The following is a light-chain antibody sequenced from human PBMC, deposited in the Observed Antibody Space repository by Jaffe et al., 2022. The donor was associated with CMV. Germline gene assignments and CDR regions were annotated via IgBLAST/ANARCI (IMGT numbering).Light chain of an antibody. CDR1: SLRFNY. Sequence: SSELTQDPAVSVALGQTVRITCQGDSLRFNYATWYQQKPGQAPILVIYGRNNRPSGIPDRFSGSSSGNTASLTITGAQAEDEADYFCNSRANSNNHVVFGGGTRLTVL. J-gene: IGLJ3*02. CDR3: NSRANSNNHVV. V-gene: IGLV3-19*01. CDR2: GRN.